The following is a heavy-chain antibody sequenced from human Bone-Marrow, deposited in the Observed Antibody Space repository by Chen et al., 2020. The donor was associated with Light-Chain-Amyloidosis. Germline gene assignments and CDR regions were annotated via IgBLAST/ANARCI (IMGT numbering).Heavy chain of an antibody. CDR3: ARRRDGYNFDY. CDR2: IYPDDSDA. Sequence: VKKPGESLKISCKGSGYTFPNYWIGWVRQMPGKGLEWMGVIYPDDSDARYSPSFEGQVTISADKSITTAYQQWRSLKASDTAMYYCARRRDGYNFDYWGQGTLVTVSS. D-gene: IGHD5-12*01. CDR1: GYTFPNYW. V-gene: IGHV5-51*01. J-gene: IGHJ4*02.